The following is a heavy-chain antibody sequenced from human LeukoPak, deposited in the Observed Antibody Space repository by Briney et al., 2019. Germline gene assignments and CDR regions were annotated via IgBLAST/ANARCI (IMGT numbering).Heavy chain of an antibody. D-gene: IGHD4-17*01. CDR3: AREDNPTTVTTSGFDY. V-gene: IGHV1-2*02. Sequence: ASVKVSCKTSGYTFTGYYMHWVRQAPGQGLEWMGWINPNRGDTNYAQKFQGRVTMTRDTSISTAYMELSRLRSEDTAVYYCAREDNPTTVTTSGFDYWGQGTLVTVSS. CDR2: INPNRGDT. CDR1: GYTFTGYY. J-gene: IGHJ4*02.